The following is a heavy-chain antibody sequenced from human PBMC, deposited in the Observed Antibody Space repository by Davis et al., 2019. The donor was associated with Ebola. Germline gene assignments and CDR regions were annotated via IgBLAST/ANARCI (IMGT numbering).Heavy chain of an antibody. CDR1: GGSISSSSYY. CDR2: INHSGST. V-gene: IGHV4-39*07. Sequence: SETLSLTCTVSGGSISSSSYYWSWIRQPPGKGLEWIGEINHSGSTNYNPSLKSRVTISVDTSKNQFSLKLSSVTAADTAVYYCARGPHTYGMDVWGQGTTVTVSS. J-gene: IGHJ6*02. CDR3: ARGPHTYGMDV.